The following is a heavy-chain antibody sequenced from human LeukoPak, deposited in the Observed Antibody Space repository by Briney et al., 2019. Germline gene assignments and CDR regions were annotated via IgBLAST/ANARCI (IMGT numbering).Heavy chain of an antibody. Sequence: GASVKVSCKASGYTFTGYYLHWVRQAPGQGLEWMGRINPSSGDTNYAQKSQGRVAMTRDTSISTAYLELSTLTSDDTAVYFCARVSVAGTPDRDYFDYWGQGTLVTVSS. CDR1: GYTFTGYY. CDR2: INPSSGDT. J-gene: IGHJ4*02. V-gene: IGHV1-2*02. CDR3: ARVSVAGTPDRDYFDY. D-gene: IGHD6-19*01.